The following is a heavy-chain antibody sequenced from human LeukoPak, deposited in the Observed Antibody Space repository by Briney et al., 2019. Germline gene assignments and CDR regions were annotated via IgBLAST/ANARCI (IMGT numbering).Heavy chain of an antibody. Sequence: SETLSLTCTVSSGSISGSDYYWCWIRQPPGKGLEWIGSINYSGNTYYDSSLKSRVTTSVDTSKNHFSLRLSSVTAADTAVYYCARLVLSYGNAFDHWGQGTLVTVSS. CDR2: INYSGNT. CDR3: ARLVLSYGNAFDH. D-gene: IGHD3-16*01. V-gene: IGHV4-39*02. J-gene: IGHJ4*02. CDR1: SGSISGSDYY.